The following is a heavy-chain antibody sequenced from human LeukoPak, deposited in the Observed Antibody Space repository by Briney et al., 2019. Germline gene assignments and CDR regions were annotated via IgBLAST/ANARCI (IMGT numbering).Heavy chain of an antibody. J-gene: IGHJ4*02. Sequence: GESLKISCKGSGYIFSTYLIGWVRQEPGKGLEWMGIIYPGDSDTRYSPSFQGHVTISADKSISSAYLQWTSLKASDSAMYYCARLSNDYGSGSYYNPFDYWGQGTLVTVSS. CDR3: ARLSNDYGSGSYYNPFDY. V-gene: IGHV5-51*01. D-gene: IGHD3-10*01. CDR1: GYIFSTYL. CDR2: IYPGDSDT.